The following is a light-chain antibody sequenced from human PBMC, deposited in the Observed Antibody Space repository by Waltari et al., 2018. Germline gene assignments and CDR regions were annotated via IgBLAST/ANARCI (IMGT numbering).Light chain of an antibody. Sequence: EIVMTQSPATLSVSPGERATLSCRASPSVSSNLAWYQQKPGQSPRLRIYCASTRATGIAARFSGSGSGTEFTLTISSLQSEDFATYYCHQTSSFPQAFGQGTKVEI. J-gene: IGKJ1*01. CDR3: HQTSSFPQA. CDR2: CAS. CDR1: PSVSSN. V-gene: IGKV3-15*01.